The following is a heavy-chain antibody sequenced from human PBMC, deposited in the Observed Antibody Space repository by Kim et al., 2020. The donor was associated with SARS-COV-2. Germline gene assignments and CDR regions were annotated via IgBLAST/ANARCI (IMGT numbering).Heavy chain of an antibody. J-gene: IGHJ4*02. CDR3: AKAADIVVVPAAMGIDY. V-gene: IGHV3-23*01. D-gene: IGHD2-2*01. CDR1: GFTFSSYA. CDR2: ISGSGGST. Sequence: GGSLRLSCAASGFTFSSYAMSWVRQAPGKGLEWVSAISGSGGSTYYADSVKGRFTISRDNSKNTLYLQMNSLRAEDTAVYYCAKAADIVVVPAAMGIDYWGQGTLVTISS.